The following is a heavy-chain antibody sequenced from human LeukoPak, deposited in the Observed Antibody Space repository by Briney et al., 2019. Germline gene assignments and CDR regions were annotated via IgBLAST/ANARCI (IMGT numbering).Heavy chain of an antibody. CDR2: LYYSGST. V-gene: IGHV4-39*07. D-gene: IGHD6-13*01. CDR1: GGSINTNNYN. J-gene: IGHJ6*03. CDR3: ARRRSSSWSYYYYMDV. Sequence: PSETLSLTCTVSGGSINTNNYNWNWIRQPPEKGLEWIGSLYYSGSTYYNPSLRSRVTISVDTSKNQFSLKLSSVTAADTAVYYCARRRSSSWSYYYYMDVWGKGTTVTISS.